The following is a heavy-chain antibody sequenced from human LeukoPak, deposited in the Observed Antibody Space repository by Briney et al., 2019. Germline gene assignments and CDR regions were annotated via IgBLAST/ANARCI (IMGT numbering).Heavy chain of an antibody. CDR2: INPSGGST. CDR1: GYTFTSYY. V-gene: IGHV1-46*01. Sequence: GASVKVSCKASGYTFTSYYMHWVRQAPGQGLEWMGIINPSGGSTSYAQKFQGRVTMTRDTSTSTVYMELSGLRSEDTAVYYCARAAGYCSGGSCYDFDYWGQGTLVTVSS. D-gene: IGHD2-15*01. J-gene: IGHJ4*02. CDR3: ARAAGYCSGGSCYDFDY.